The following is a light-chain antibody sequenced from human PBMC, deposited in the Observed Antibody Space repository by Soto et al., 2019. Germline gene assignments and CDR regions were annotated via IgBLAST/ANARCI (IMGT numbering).Light chain of an antibody. CDR2: DAS. CDR1: QSINSW. CDR3: QQYNSYSPT. J-gene: IGKJ1*01. V-gene: IGKV1-5*01. Sequence: DIPMTQSPSTLSASVGDRVTITCRASQSINSWLAWYQQKPGKAPKLLIYDASSLQSGVPSRFSGSGSGTEFPLTISSLQPDDFASYYCQQYNSYSPTLGQGTKGDLK.